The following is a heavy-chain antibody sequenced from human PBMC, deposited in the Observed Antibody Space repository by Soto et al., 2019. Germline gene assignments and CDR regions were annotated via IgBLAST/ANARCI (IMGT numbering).Heavy chain of an antibody. CDR2: IIPIFGTA. D-gene: IGHD1-26*01. Sequence: ASVKVSCKASGGTFSSYAISWVRQAPGQGLEWMGGIIPIFGTANYAQKFQGRVTITADESTSTAYMELSSLRSEDTAVYYCGYSGSYLEYYFDYWGQGTLVTVSS. V-gene: IGHV1-69*13. CDR1: GGTFSSYA. J-gene: IGHJ4*02. CDR3: GYSGSYLEYYFDY.